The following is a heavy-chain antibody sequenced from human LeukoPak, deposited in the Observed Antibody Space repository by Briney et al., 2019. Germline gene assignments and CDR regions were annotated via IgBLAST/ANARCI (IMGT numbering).Heavy chain of an antibody. V-gene: IGHV5-51*01. CDR3: ARRVAVAGDDGFDI. J-gene: IGHJ3*02. CDR1: GYTFSSYW. CDR2: IHPDDSET. Sequence: KRGESLKISCKGSGYTFSSYWIGWVRQMPGKGLEWMGIIHPDDSETRYSPSFQGQVSISADKSISTAYLQWSSLKASDSGIYYCARRVAVAGDDGFDIWGQGTTVTVSS. D-gene: IGHD6-19*01.